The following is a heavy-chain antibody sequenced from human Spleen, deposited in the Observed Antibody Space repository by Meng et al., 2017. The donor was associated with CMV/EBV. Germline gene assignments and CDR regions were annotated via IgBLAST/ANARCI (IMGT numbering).Heavy chain of an antibody. Sequence: ASVKVSCKASGYTFTGYYMHWVRQAPGQGLEWMGWINPNSGGTNYAQKFQGRVTMTRDTSISTAYMELSRLRSDDTAVYYCARIPRAAAGRMLGDYWGQGTLVTVS. CDR2: INPNSGGT. CDR1: GYTFTGYY. J-gene: IGHJ4*02. CDR3: ARIPRAAAGRMLGDY. V-gene: IGHV1-2*02. D-gene: IGHD6-13*01.